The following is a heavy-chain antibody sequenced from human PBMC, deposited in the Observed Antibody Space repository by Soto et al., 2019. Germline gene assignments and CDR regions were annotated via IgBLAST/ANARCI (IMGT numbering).Heavy chain of an antibody. CDR2: IIPIFGTA. J-gene: IGHJ3*02. CDR3: ARCVAGVNYYYDTRIDAFDI. D-gene: IGHD3-22*01. Sequence: ASVKVSCKASGGTFSSYAISWVRQAPGQGLEWMGGIIPIFGTANYAQKFQGRVTITADESTSTAYMELSSLRSEDTAVYYCARCVAGVNYYYDTRIDAFDIWGQGTMVTVSS. CDR1: GGTFSSYA. V-gene: IGHV1-69*13.